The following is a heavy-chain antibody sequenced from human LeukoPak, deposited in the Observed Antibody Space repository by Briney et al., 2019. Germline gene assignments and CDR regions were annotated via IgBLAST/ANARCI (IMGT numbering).Heavy chain of an antibody. Sequence: GGSLRVSCAASGFTFSNYAMHWVRQAPGKGLEWMSVISYDGRNKYFADSVKGRFTLSRDNSKNTLYLQMNNLRAEDMAVYYCAKAYGDYVFGGLGHYFDYWGQGTLVTVSS. CDR3: AKAYGDYVFGGLGHYFDY. CDR1: GFTFSNYA. D-gene: IGHD4-17*01. J-gene: IGHJ4*02. V-gene: IGHV3-30-3*02. CDR2: ISYDGRNK.